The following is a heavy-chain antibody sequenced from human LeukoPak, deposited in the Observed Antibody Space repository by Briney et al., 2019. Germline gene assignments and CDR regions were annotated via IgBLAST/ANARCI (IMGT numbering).Heavy chain of an antibody. Sequence: GRSLRLSCAASGFTFDDYAMHWVRQAPGKGLEWGSGISWNSGSIGYADSVKGRFTISRDNAKNSLYLQMNSLRAEDMALYYCAKDRYYDSSGYIDYWGQGTLVTVSS. CDR1: GFTFDDYA. D-gene: IGHD3-22*01. V-gene: IGHV3-9*03. CDR3: AKDRYYDSSGYIDY. J-gene: IGHJ4*02. CDR2: ISWNSGSI.